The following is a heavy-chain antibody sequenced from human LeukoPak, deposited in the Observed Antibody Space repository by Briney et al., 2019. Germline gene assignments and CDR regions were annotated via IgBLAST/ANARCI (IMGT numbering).Heavy chain of an antibody. CDR2: ISSSGSTI. CDR3: AKGRREQPFDY. V-gene: IGHV3-48*03. CDR1: GFTFSSYE. J-gene: IGHJ4*02. D-gene: IGHD1-26*01. Sequence: GGSLRLSCAASGFTFSSYEMNWVRQAPGKGLEWVSYISSSGSTIYYADSVKGRFTISRDNSKNTLYLQMNSLRAEDTAVYYCAKGRREQPFDYWGQGTLVTVSS.